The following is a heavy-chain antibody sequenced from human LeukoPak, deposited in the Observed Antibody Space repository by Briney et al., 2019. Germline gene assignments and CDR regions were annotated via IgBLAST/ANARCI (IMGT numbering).Heavy chain of an antibody. CDR1: GFTFSSYA. J-gene: IGHJ6*02. Sequence: GGSLRLSCAASGFTFSSYAMHWVRQAPGKGLEWVAVISYDGSNKYYADSVKGRFTISRDNSKNTLYLQMNSLRAEDTAVYYCARGRGYCSSTSCYEPRDYYYGMDVWGQGTTVTVSS. D-gene: IGHD2-2*01. V-gene: IGHV3-30-3*01. CDR2: ISYDGSNK. CDR3: ARGRGYCSSTSCYEPRDYYYGMDV.